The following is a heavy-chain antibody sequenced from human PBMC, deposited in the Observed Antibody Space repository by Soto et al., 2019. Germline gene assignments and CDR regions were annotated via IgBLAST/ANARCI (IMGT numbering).Heavy chain of an antibody. V-gene: IGHV2-5*02. CDR1: GFSLSTSGVG. J-gene: IGHJ3*02. CDR2: IYWDDDK. CDR3: ALLYYYDSSGWAFDI. Sequence: QITLKESGPTLVKPTQTLTLTCTFSGFSLSTSGVGVGWIRQPPGKALEWLALIYWDDDKRYSPSLKSRLTITKDTSKNHVVLTMTNMDPVDTATYYCALLYYYDSSGWAFDIWGQGTMVTVSS. D-gene: IGHD3-22*01.